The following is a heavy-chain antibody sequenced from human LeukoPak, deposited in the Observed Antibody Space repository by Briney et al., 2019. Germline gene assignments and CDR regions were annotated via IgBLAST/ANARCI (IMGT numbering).Heavy chain of an antibody. J-gene: IGHJ2*01. CDR3: AGSDTIGYTPGEWDYWYFDL. D-gene: IGHD3-16*02. V-gene: IGHV3-21*01. CDR1: GFTLSRYS. CDR2: ISSGSSYI. Sequence: NSGGSLRLSCAASGFTLSRYSMNWVRQAPGKGLEWVSSISSGSSYIYYAGSVKGRFTISRDNAKNSLYLQMNSLRAEDTAVYYCAGSDTIGYTPGEWDYWYFDLWGRGTLVTVSS.